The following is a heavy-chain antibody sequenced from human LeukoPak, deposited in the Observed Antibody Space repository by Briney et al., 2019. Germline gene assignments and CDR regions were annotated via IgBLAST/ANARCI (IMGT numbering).Heavy chain of an antibody. CDR1: GFTVSSNY. J-gene: IGHJ4*02. CDR3: ARGPPLSKYYFDY. CDR2: IYSGGDT. Sequence: GGSLRLSCAASGFTVSSNYMSRVRQAPGKGLEWVSVIYSGGDTYYADSVKGRFTISRDNSKDTLYLQMNSLRAEDTALYYCARGPPLSKYYFDYWGQGTLVTVSS. V-gene: IGHV3-53*01. D-gene: IGHD2/OR15-2a*01.